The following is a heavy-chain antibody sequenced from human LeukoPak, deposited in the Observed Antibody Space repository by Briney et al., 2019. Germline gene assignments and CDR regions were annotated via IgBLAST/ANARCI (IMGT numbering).Heavy chain of an antibody. V-gene: IGHV1-18*01. Sequence: GASVTGSCTATGYTFTSYGISWVRHAPGQGLEWMGWISAYNGNTNYAQKLQGRVTMTTDTSTSTVYMEVRGLRSDDTAMYYCARDVGITVADSFDPWGQGTLVTVSS. CDR2: ISAYNGNT. CDR1: GYTFTSYG. D-gene: IGHD6-13*01. J-gene: IGHJ5*02. CDR3: ARDVGITVADSFDP.